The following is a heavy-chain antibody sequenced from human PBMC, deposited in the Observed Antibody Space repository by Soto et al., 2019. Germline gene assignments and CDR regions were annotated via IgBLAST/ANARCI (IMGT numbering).Heavy chain of an antibody. D-gene: IGHD6-19*01. CDR1: GYTLIELS. V-gene: IGHV1-24*01. CDR3: ATDHQWLGDYYYGMDV. J-gene: IGHJ6*02. CDR2: FDPESGEA. Sequence: ASVKVSCKVSGYTLIELSMHWVRQAPGKGLEWMARFDPESGEAIYAQKFQGRVTMTEDTSTDTAYMELSSLRSEDTAVYYCATDHQWLGDYYYGMDVWGQGTTVTVS.